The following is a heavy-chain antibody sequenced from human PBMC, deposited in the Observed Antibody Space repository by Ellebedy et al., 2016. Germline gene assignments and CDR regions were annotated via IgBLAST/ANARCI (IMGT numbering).Heavy chain of an antibody. Sequence: GGSLRLSXATSGFSFSDSAMHWVRQASGKGLEWIGRVRGAPYSYATSYAAAVNGRFTISRDDSKNTAYLQVNSLETEDTALYYCTTVTIVGSGAFFSYWGLGILVTVSS. CDR3: TTVTIVGSGAFFSY. CDR2: VRGAPYSYAT. CDR1: GFSFSDSA. D-gene: IGHD4-17*01. J-gene: IGHJ4*02. V-gene: IGHV3-73*01.